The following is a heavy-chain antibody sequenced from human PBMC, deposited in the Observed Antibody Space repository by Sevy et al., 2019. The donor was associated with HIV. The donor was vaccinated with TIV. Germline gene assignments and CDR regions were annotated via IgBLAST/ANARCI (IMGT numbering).Heavy chain of an antibody. V-gene: IGHV3-13*01. CDR1: GFTFSSYD. D-gene: IGHD3-10*01. CDR3: ARAYSITMVRGTLRGYYYYYGMDV. J-gene: IGHJ6*02. CDR2: IGTAGDT. Sequence: GGSLRLSCAASGFTFSSYDMHWVRQATGKGLEWVSAIGTAGDTYYPGSVKGRFTISRENAKNSLYLQMNSLRAGDTDVYYCARAYSITMVRGTLRGYYYYYGMDVWGQGTTVTVSS.